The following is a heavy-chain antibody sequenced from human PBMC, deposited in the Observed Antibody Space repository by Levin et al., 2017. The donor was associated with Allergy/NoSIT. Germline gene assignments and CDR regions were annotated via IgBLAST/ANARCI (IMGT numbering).Heavy chain of an antibody. CDR3: AKVVLQGYCSSATCYMGRWYFDL. Sequence: PGGSLRLSCAASGVTFSTSAMSWVRQAPGKGLEWVSGISGSGGSTYYADSVKGRFTISRDNSKNTLSLQMNSLRAEDTAVYYCAKVVLQGYCSSATCYMGRWYFDLWGRGTLVTVSS. CDR1: GVTFSTSA. D-gene: IGHD2-2*02. CDR2: ISGSGGST. V-gene: IGHV3-23*01. J-gene: IGHJ2*01.